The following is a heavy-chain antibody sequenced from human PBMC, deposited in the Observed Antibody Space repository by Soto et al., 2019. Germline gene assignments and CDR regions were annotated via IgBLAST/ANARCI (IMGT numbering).Heavy chain of an antibody. CDR1: GCSISSGSYC. D-gene: IGHD4-17*01. V-gene: IGHV4-31*03. CDR3: AIAVTTVTTYDS. Sequence: QVQLQESGPGLVKPSQTLSLTCTVSGCSISSGSYCWSWIRQHPVKGLEWIGYSYYSGSTYYNPSLKSRVTISVDTSKNQFSLKLSSVTAADTAVYYCAIAVTTVTTYDSWGQGTMVTVSS. J-gene: IGHJ5*01. CDR2: SYYSGST.